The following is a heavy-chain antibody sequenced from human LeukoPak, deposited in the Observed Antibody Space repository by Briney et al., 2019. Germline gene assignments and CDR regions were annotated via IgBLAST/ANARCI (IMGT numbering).Heavy chain of an antibody. J-gene: IGHJ5*02. V-gene: IGHV4-59*08. Sequence: SQTLSLTCTVSGGSISSYYWSWIRQPPGKGHGGLGYISYSGRPNYNPPLKSLVTISVDTSKNQFSLKLSSVTAADTAVYYCARHGVGIIYDFWSGYYNWFDPWGEGTLVTVSS. CDR3: ARHGVGIIYDFWSGYYNWFDP. D-gene: IGHD3-3*01. CDR2: ISYSGRP. CDR1: GGSISSYY.